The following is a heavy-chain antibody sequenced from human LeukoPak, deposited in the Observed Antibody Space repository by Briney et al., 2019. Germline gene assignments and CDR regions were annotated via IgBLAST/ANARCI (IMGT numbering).Heavy chain of an antibody. D-gene: IGHD3-10*01. CDR2: IYTIGST. CDR1: GASISSYY. V-gene: IGHV4-4*07. Sequence: SETLSLTCTVFGASISSYYWSWIRQPAGKGREWSGRIYTIGSTTYNPSIKSRVTMSVDTSKNRFSLKLRSVTAADTAVYYCARDSGTTGEVKFDPWGQGTLVTVSS. CDR3: ARDSGTTGEVKFDP. J-gene: IGHJ5*02.